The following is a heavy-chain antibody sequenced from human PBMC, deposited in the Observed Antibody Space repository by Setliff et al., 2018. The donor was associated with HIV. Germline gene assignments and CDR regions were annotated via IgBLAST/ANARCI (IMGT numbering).Heavy chain of an antibody. Sequence: ASVKVSCKASGYTFTTYDINWVRQATGQGLEWMGWMNPNSGNTGYAERFQGRVTMTRDTSVNTAYMELSRLTSDDTAVYYCAKCSEMLGTPATSSGYYCGWFDPWGQGTLVTVSS. V-gene: IGHV1-8*02. D-gene: IGHD3-22*01. CDR1: GYTFTTYD. CDR3: AKCSEMLGTPATSSGYYCGWFDP. J-gene: IGHJ5*02. CDR2: MNPNSGNT.